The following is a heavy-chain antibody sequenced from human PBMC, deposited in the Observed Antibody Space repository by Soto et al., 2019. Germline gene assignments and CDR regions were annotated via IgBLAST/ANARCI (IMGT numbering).Heavy chain of an antibody. Sequence: QVQLVESGGGVVQPGRSLRLSCATSGFIFSNFGMHWVRQAPGKGLEWVAVIWYDGSNAASADSVKGRFTISRDNSKNTLYLQMSGLRSEDTAVYYCARDPRTARPSAMDVWGQGTTVTVSS. CDR2: IWYDGSNA. V-gene: IGHV3-33*08. CDR3: ARDPRTARPSAMDV. D-gene: IGHD6-6*01. CDR1: GFIFSNFG. J-gene: IGHJ6*02.